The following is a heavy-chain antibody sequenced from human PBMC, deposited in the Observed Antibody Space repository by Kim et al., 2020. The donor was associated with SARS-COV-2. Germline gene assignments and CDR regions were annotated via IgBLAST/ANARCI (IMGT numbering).Heavy chain of an antibody. Sequence: YSTPSLKSRVTISLDPSKNQLSRKLKSVTAADTAVYYCARIYSGYDAFDYWGQGILVTVSS. D-gene: IGHD5-12*01. J-gene: IGHJ4*02. V-gene: IGHV4-39*07. CDR3: ARIYSGYDAFDY.